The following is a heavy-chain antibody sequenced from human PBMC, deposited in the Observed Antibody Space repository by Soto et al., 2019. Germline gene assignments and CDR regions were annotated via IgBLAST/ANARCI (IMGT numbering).Heavy chain of an antibody. CDR2: IYYSGST. CDR3: ARDSKSSWYEYFDY. D-gene: IGHD6-13*01. Sequence: QVQLQESGPGLVKPSQTLSLTCTVSGGSISSGGYYWSWIRQHPGKGLEWIGYIYYSGSTYYNPSLNSRVTISVDTSKNQFSLKLSSVTAADTAVYYCARDSKSSWYEYFDYWGQGTLVTVSS. J-gene: IGHJ4*02. V-gene: IGHV4-31*03. CDR1: GGSISSGGYY.